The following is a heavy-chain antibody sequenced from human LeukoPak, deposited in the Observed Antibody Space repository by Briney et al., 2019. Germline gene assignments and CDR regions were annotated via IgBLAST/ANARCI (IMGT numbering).Heavy chain of an antibody. D-gene: IGHD2-15*01. CDR2: ISAYNGNT. J-gene: IGHJ4*02. Sequence: ASVKVSCKASGYTFTSYGISWVRQAPGQGLEWMGWISAYNGNTNYAQKLQGRVTMTTDTSTSTAYMELRSLRSDDTAVYYCARDLGYYSGGSCLNYFDYWGQGTLVTVSS. CDR1: GYTFTSYG. V-gene: IGHV1-18*01. CDR3: ARDLGYYSGGSCLNYFDY.